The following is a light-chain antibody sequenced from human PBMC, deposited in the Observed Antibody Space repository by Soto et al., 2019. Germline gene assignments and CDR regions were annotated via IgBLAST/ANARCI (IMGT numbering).Light chain of an antibody. J-gene: IGKJ4*01. V-gene: IGKV3-15*01. Sequence: EIVMTQFPATLSVSPGERATLSCRASQSVSSNLAWFQQKPGQAPRVLIYGISTRATGIPARFSGSGYETEFTLTISSLQSEDFAVYYCQQYNNWPLTFGGGTKVEIK. CDR1: QSVSSN. CDR2: GIS. CDR3: QQYNNWPLT.